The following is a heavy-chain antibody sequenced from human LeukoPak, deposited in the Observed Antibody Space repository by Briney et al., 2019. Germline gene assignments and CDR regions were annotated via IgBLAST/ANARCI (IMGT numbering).Heavy chain of an antibody. J-gene: IGHJ3*02. V-gene: IGHV4-61*01. Sequence: SETLSLTCSVSGGSVSSGSYYWSWIRQPPGKGLEWIGYIYYSGSTNYNPSLKSRVTISVDTSKNQFSLKLSAATAADTALYYCARVEHNAFDIWGQGTMVTVSS. CDR2: IYYSGST. CDR1: GGSVSSGSYY. D-gene: IGHD1-26*01. CDR3: ARVEHNAFDI.